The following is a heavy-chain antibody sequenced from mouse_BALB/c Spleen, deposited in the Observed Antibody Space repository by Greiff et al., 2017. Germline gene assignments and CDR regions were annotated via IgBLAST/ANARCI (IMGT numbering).Heavy chain of an antibody. CDR1: GYTFTDYE. CDR2: IDPETGGT. V-gene: IGHV1-15*01. Sequence: VQLQQSGAELVRPGASVTLSCKASGYTFTDYEMHWVKQTPVHGLEWIGAIDPETGGTAYNQKFKGKATLTADKSSSTAYMELRSLTSEDSAVYYCTRSGTGTEAMDYWGQGTSVTVSS. D-gene: IGHD4-1*01. CDR3: TRSGTGTEAMDY. J-gene: IGHJ4*01.